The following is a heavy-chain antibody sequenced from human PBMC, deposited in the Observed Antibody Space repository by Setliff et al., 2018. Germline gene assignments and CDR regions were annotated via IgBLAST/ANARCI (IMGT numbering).Heavy chain of an antibody. Sequence: PSETLSLTCTVSGGSISSYYWSWIRQPPGKGLEWIGYIYYSGSTNYNPSLNSRVTITVDTSKNQCSLKLSSVTAADTAVYYCARDEGSSYFYGMDVWGQGTTVTVSS. J-gene: IGHJ6*02. D-gene: IGHD6-13*01. CDR1: GGSISSYY. V-gene: IGHV4-59*01. CDR3: ARDEGSSYFYGMDV. CDR2: IYYSGST.